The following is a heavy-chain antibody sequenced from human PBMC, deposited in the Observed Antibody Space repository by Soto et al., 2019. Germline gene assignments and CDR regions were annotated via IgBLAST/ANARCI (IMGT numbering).Heavy chain of an antibody. J-gene: IGHJ4*02. Sequence: GGSLRLSCAASGLTFSGSAMHWVRQASGKGLEWVGRIRSKANSYATAYAASVKGRFTISRDDSKNTAYLQMNSLKTEDTAVYYCTSRYYYDSSGYYHSAIVDYWGQGTLVTVSS. V-gene: IGHV3-73*01. D-gene: IGHD3-22*01. CDR3: TSRYYYDSSGYYHSAIVDY. CDR1: GLTFSGSA. CDR2: IRSKANSYAT.